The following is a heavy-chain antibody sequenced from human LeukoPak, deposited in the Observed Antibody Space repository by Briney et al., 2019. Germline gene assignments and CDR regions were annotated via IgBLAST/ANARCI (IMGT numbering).Heavy chain of an antibody. CDR3: ARDGGGLVLRFDY. D-gene: IGHD6-19*01. J-gene: IGHJ4*02. CDR2: IYYSGST. Sequence: SETLSLTCTVSGGSISSYYWSWIRQPPGKGLEWIGYIYYSGSTNYNPSLKSRVTISVDTSKDQFSLKLSSVTAADTAVYYCARDGGGLVLRFDYWGQGTLVTVSS. CDR1: GGSISSYY. V-gene: IGHV4-59*01.